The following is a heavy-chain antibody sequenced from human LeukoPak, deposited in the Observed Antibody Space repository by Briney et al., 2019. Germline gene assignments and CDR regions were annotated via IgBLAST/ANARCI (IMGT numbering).Heavy chain of an antibody. CDR3: ARDRGYSYGYYDY. CDR1: GFTVSSNY. V-gene: IGHV3-53*01. CDR2: IYSGGST. J-gene: IGHJ4*02. Sequence: GGSLRLSCAASGFTVSSNYMSWVRQAPGKGLEWVSVIYSGGSTYYADSVNGRFTISRDNSKNTLYLQMNSLRAEDTAVYYCARDRGYSYGYYDYWGQGTLVTVSS. D-gene: IGHD5-18*01.